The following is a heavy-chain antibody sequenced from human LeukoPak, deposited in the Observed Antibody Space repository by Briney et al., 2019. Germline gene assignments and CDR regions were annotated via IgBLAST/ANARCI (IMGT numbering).Heavy chain of an antibody. CDR3: AKAPIVVVPAAIDY. J-gene: IGHJ4*02. D-gene: IGHD2-2*01. CDR2: ISGSGGST. CDR1: GFTFSSYA. V-gene: IGHV3-23*01. Sequence: GGSLRLSCAASGFTFSSYAMSWVHQAPGKGLEWVSAISGSGGSTYYADSVKGRFTISRDNSKNTLYLQMNSLRAEDTAVYYCAKAPIVVVPAAIDYWGQGTLVTVSS.